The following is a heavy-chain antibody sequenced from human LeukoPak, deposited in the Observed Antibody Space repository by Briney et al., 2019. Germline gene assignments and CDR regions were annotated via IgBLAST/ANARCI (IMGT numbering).Heavy chain of an antibody. CDR1: GFTFTSSA. D-gene: IGHD5-18*01. Sequence: GTSVKVSCKASGFTFTSSAVQWVRQARGQRLEWIGWIVVGSGNTNYAQKFQERVTITRDMSTSTAYMELSSLRSEDTAVYYCARRGTARGYSYGYFDYWGQGTLVTVSS. CDR3: ARRGTARGYSYGYFDY. J-gene: IGHJ4*02. CDR2: IVVGSGNT. V-gene: IGHV1-58*01.